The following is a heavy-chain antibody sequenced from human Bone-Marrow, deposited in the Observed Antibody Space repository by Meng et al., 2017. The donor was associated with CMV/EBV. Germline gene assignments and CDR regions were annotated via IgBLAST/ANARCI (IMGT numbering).Heavy chain of an antibody. CDR2: IYSGGST. Sequence: PGGSLRLSCAASGFTVSSNYMSWVRQAPGKGLEWVSVIYSGGSTYYADSVKGRFTISRDNSKNTLYLQMNSLRAEDTAVYYCAREMDFWSGKPYYGMDVWGQGTTVTVSS. CDR3: AREMDFWSGKPYYGMDV. V-gene: IGHV3-66*02. D-gene: IGHD3-3*01. CDR1: GFTVSSNY. J-gene: IGHJ6*02.